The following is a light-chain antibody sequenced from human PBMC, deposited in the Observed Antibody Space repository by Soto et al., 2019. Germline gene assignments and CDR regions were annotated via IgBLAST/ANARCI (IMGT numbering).Light chain of an antibody. CDR3: QQYETSLPWT. Sequence: EIVLTQSPGTLSLFPGERATLSCRASQSVSSSYLAWYQQKPGQAPRLLIYGVSSRATGIPDRFSGSRSGTDFTLTISRLEPEDFAVYYCQQYETSLPWTFGQGTKVEIK. CDR2: GVS. J-gene: IGKJ1*01. CDR1: QSVSSSY. V-gene: IGKV3-20*01.